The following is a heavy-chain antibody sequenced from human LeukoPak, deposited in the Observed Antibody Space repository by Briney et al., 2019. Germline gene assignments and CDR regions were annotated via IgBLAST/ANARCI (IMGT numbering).Heavy chain of an antibody. CDR1: GFTFGAYT. Sequence: PGGSLRLSCAASGFTFGAYTINWVRQAPGKGLEWVGRIKSKADGGTTDYIEPVKGRFIITRDDSKNTLYLQMNSLKTEDAAVYYCTTGGGDFDYWGQGILVTVSS. D-gene: IGHD3-16*01. CDR3: TTGGGDFDY. CDR2: IKSKADGGTT. J-gene: IGHJ4*02. V-gene: IGHV3-15*07.